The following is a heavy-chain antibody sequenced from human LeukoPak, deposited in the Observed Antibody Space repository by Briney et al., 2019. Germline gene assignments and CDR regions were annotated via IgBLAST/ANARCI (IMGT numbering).Heavy chain of an antibody. Sequence: SVTVSCKASGGTFSSYAISWVRQAPGQGLEWMGGIIPIFGTANYAQKFQGRVTITADESTSTAYMELSSLRSEDTAVYYCARRRPPYCSGGSCYFDYWGQGTLVTVSS. CDR2: IIPIFGTA. CDR3: ARRRPPYCSGGSCYFDY. V-gene: IGHV1-69*13. J-gene: IGHJ4*02. D-gene: IGHD2-15*01. CDR1: GGTFSSYA.